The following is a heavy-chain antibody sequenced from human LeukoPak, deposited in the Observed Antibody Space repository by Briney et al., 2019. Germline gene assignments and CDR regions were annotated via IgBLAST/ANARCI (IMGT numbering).Heavy chain of an antibody. D-gene: IGHD2-2*03. J-gene: IGHJ4*02. CDR3: ARRVGYCSSTSCYAGDY. Sequence: NPGGSLRLSCAASGFTFSSYSMNWVRQAPGKGLEWVSSISSSSSYIYYADPVKGRFTISRDNAKNSLYLQMNSLRAEDTAVYYCARRVGYCSSTSCYAGDYWGQGTLVTVSS. CDR1: GFTFSSYS. V-gene: IGHV3-21*01. CDR2: ISSSSSYI.